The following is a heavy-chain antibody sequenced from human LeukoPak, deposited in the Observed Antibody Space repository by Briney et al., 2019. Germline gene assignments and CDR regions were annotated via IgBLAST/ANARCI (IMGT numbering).Heavy chain of an antibody. CDR2: INTDGSST. Sequence: PGGSLRLSCAASGFTFSSYWMHWVRQAPGKGLVWVSRINTDGSSTSYADSVKGRFTISRDNAKNTLYLQMNSLRAEDTAVYYCARGAVPAPGYYYYYMDVWGKGTTVTVSS. CDR3: ARGAVPAPGYYYYYMDV. J-gene: IGHJ6*03. V-gene: IGHV3-74*01. D-gene: IGHD2-2*01. CDR1: GFTFSSYW.